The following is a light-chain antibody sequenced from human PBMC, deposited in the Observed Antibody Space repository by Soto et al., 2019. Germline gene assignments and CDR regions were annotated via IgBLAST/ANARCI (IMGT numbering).Light chain of an antibody. J-gene: IGKJ3*01. CDR1: QSVRSY. CDR3: QQRSNPFT. CDR2: DAS. V-gene: IGKV3-11*01. Sequence: EIVLTQSPATLSLSPGERATLSCRASQSVRSYLAWYQQKPGQAPRLLIYDASNRATGIPARFSGSGSGTDFTLTISSLEPEDFAVYYCQQRSNPFTFGPGTNVDIK.